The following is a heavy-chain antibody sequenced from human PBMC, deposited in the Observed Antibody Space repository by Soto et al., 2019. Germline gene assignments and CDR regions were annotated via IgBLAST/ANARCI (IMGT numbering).Heavy chain of an antibody. V-gene: IGHV1-69*06. CDR3: ARARDSSHLDY. D-gene: IGHD6-13*01. CDR2: IIPILGTT. CDR1: GGTFNIYA. J-gene: IGHJ4*02. Sequence: RASVKVSCKAPGGTFNIYAIRWVRQAPGQGLEWMGGIIPILGTTDYAEKFQGRVTITADKSTSTAYMELSSLTSEDTAVYYCARARDSSHLDYWGQGTLVTVSS.